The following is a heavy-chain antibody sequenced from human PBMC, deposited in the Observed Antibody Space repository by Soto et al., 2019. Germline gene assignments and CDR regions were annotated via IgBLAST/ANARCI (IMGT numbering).Heavy chain of an antibody. J-gene: IGHJ4*01. V-gene: IGHV3-30*18. Sequence: PGGSLRLSCAASGFTFSSYGMHWVRQAPGKGLEWVAVISYDGSNKYYADSVKGRFTISRDNSKNTLYLQMNSLRAEDTAVYYCAKDPNSSSWPSWTWFDYWGQEPWSPSPQ. CDR1: GFTFSSYG. CDR2: ISYDGSNK. CDR3: AKDPNSSSWPSWTWFDY. D-gene: IGHD6-13*01.